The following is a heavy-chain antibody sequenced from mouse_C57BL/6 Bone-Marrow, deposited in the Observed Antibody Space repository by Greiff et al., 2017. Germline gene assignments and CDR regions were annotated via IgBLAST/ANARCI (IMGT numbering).Heavy chain of an antibody. D-gene: IGHD2-1*01. V-gene: IGHV10-1*01. CDR1: GFSFNTYA. CDR3: VRTYGNYGAWFAY. J-gene: IGHJ3*01. Sequence: EVQLVESGGGLVQPKGSLKLSCAASGFSFNTYAMNWVRQAPGKGLEWVARIRSKSNNYATYYADSVKDRFTISRDDSESMLYLQMNNLKTEDTAMYYCVRTYGNYGAWFAYWGQGTLVTVSA. CDR2: IRSKSNNYAT.